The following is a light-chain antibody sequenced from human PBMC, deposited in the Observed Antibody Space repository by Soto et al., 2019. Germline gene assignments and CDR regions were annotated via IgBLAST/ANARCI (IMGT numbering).Light chain of an antibody. V-gene: IGKV3-20*01. Sequence: EIVLTQSPGTLSLSPGERATLSCRASQTITNISSAWFQQQPGQAPRLLVYDTSSRATGIPNRFSGSRSGAEFTLTTNSLPSEDFAVYYCQPYNNGTLTFGGGTKVDIX. CDR2: DTS. J-gene: IGKJ4*01. CDR1: QTITNIS. CDR3: QPYNNGTLT.